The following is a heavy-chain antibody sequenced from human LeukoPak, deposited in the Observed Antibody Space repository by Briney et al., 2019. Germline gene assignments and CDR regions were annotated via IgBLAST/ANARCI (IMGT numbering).Heavy chain of an antibody. D-gene: IGHD6-13*01. V-gene: IGHV3-21*01. CDR2: ISSSSSYI. CDR3: ARVTAAAGGY. J-gene: IGHJ4*02. Sequence: GGSLRLSCAASGFTFSSYWMSWVRQAPGKGLEWVSSISSSSSYIYYADSVKGRFTISRDNAKNSLYLQMNSLRAEDTAVYYCARVTAAAGGYWGQGTLVTVSS. CDR1: GFTFSSYW.